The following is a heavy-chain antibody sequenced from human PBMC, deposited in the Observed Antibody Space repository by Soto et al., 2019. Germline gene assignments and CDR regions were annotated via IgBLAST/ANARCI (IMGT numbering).Heavy chain of an antibody. D-gene: IGHD3-10*01. J-gene: IGHJ4*02. CDR2: ISGSGGST. CDR1: GFTFSSYA. V-gene: IGHV3-23*01. Sequence: PGGSLRLSCAASGFTFSSYAMSWVRQAPGKGLEWVSAISGSGGSTYYADSVKGRFTISRDNSKNTLYLQMNSLRAEDTAVYYCANPNYGSGSCYEGRLDYWGQGTLVTVS. CDR3: ANPNYGSGSCYEGRLDY.